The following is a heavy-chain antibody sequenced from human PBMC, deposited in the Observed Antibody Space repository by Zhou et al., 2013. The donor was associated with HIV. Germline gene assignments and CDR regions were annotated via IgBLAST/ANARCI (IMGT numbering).Heavy chain of an antibody. J-gene: IGHJ1*01. D-gene: IGHD6-13*01. CDR3: ARESSWYNAEYFQH. V-gene: IGHV1-18*01. CDR1: GYAFDAFY. Sequence: QVYLKQSGAELKKPGASVMVSCQASGYAFDAFYINWVRQAPGQGLEWMGWISGYNGKTHYTETLQGRVTMTKDTSTATVFMELGSLRHDDTAVYYCARESSWYNAEYFQHWGHGHPSVTVSS. CDR2: ISGYNGKT.